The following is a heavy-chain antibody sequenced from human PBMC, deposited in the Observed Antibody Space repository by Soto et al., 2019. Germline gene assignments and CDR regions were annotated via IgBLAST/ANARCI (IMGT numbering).Heavy chain of an antibody. CDR2: ISSSGTI. J-gene: IGHJ6*02. D-gene: IGHD3-9*01. V-gene: IGHV4-59*01. CDR3: ARDRKLVIPGNYYYYGMDV. Sequence: SETLSLTCSVSGGSIRDYFWTWIRQPPGKGLEWIGYISSSGTINYNSSLKSRVTISLDTSRNHFSLKLSSVTAADTAVYFCARDRKLVIPGNYYYYGMDVWGQGTTVTVSS. CDR1: GGSIRDYF.